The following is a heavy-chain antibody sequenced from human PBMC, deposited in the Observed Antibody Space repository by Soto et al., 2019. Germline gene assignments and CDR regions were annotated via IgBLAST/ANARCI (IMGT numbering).Heavy chain of an antibody. J-gene: IGHJ4*02. CDR1: GGCIISSGFW. Sequence: PSETLSLTCDISGGCIISSGFWWGWIRQPPGRGLEWIATIYDSGRTIYNPSLKSRVTISVDTSKNQFSLKVTSVTAADTAVYYCARGGSSSWYGFYFSDNWGPGTLVTVSS. V-gene: IGHV4-39*07. D-gene: IGHD6-13*01. CDR3: ARGGSSSWYGFYFSDN. CDR2: IYDSGRT.